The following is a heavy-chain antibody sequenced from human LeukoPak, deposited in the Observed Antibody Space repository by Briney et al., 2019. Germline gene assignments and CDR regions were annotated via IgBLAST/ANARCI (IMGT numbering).Heavy chain of an antibody. V-gene: IGHV3-48*03. CDR1: GFAFSSYE. CDR3: ARERGGLGTTYDY. Sequence: GGSLRLSCVASGFAFSSYEMNWVRQAPGKGLEWVSFISGSGSTIYYTDSVKGRFTISRDNAKNSLYLQMNILRADDTAIYYCARERGGLGTTYDYWGQGTLVTVSS. J-gene: IGHJ4*02. CDR2: ISGSGSTI. D-gene: IGHD1-7*01.